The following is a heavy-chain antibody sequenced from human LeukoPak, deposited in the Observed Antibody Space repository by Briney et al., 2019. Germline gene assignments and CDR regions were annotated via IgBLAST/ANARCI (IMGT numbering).Heavy chain of an antibody. CDR3: ASGIIAPPDY. V-gene: IGHV3-23*01. Sequence: GGSLRLSGEVFGFTFSTYAMTWVRQAPGRGLEWVSTISGGDGGTYYADSVKGRFTVSRDTSKNTLYLQMNSLRAEDTALYYCASGIIAPPDYWGQGTLVTVSS. CDR1: GFTFSTYA. J-gene: IGHJ4*02. CDR2: ISGGDGGT. D-gene: IGHD3-10*01.